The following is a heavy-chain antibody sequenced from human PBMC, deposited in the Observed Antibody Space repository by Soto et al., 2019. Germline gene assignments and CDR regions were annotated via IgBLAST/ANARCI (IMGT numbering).Heavy chain of an antibody. J-gene: IGHJ4*02. D-gene: IGHD2-2*02. Sequence: PGGSLRLSCIASGFTFSDYAISWVRQAPGKGLEWVSTTSDTGSTSYAGSVKGRFTVSRDNSKNTLYLQMNSLRAEDTAVYSCAKADCSSASCYTIDYWGQGTLVTVSS. V-gene: IGHV3-23*01. CDR3: AKADCSSASCYTIDY. CDR1: GFTFSDYA. CDR2: TSDTGST.